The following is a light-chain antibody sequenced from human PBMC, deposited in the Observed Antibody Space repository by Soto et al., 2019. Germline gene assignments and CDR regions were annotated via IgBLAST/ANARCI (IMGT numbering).Light chain of an antibody. J-gene: IGKJ1*01. V-gene: IGKV3-20*01. CDR1: QSVSSSY. CDR2: CI. CDR3: QQFGGSPRT. Sequence: EIVLTQSPGTLSLSPGERATLSCRASQSVSSSYLAWYQQKTWPGSQTPHIRCIHQGHWHPRQVQWQWSGTDFTLTISRLEPEDAAVYYCQQFGGSPRTFGQGTRVEIK.